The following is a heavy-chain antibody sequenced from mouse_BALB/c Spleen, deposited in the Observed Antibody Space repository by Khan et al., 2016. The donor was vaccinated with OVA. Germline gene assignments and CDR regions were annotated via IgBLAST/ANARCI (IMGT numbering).Heavy chain of an antibody. D-gene: IGHD1-1*02. CDR3: ASNYYGDSLWCAY. CDR2: ISYDGSN. CDR1: GYSITSGYY. J-gene: IGHJ3*01. V-gene: IGHV3-6*02. Sequence: EVQLQESGPGLVKPSQSLSLTCSVTGYSITSGYYWNWIRQFPGNKVEWMGSISYDGSNNYSPSLKNRVSITRDQSKNQFFLTFNSVTSEDSATYDGASNYYGDSLWCAYWGQGTLVTVST.